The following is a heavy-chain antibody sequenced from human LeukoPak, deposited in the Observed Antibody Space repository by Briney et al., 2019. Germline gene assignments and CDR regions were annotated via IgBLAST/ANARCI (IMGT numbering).Heavy chain of an antibody. J-gene: IGHJ6*04. D-gene: IGHD1-1*01. CDR1: GFIFSGYW. CDR2: IKQDGSEK. CDR3: ARVPSGKGWNYYYYGMDD. Sequence: PGGSLRLSCATSGFIFSGYWMTWVRQAPGKGLEWVANIKQDGSEKYYVDSVKGRFTISRDNAKNSLYLQMNSLRADDTAVYYCARVPSGKGWNYYYYGMDDWGKGTTVTVSS. V-gene: IGHV3-7*03.